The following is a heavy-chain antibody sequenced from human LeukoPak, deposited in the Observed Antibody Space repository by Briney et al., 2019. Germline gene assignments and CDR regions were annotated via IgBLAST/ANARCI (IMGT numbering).Heavy chain of an antibody. CDR3: AKAPTGYSSGRALGY. Sequence: GGSLRLSCAASGFTFSSYAMSWVHQAPGKGLEWVSAISGSSGSTYYADSVKGRFTISRDNSKNTLYLQMNSLRAEDTAVYYCAKAPTGYSSGRALGYWGQGTLVTVSS. J-gene: IGHJ4*02. CDR1: GFTFSSYA. CDR2: ISGSSGST. V-gene: IGHV3-23*01. D-gene: IGHD6-19*01.